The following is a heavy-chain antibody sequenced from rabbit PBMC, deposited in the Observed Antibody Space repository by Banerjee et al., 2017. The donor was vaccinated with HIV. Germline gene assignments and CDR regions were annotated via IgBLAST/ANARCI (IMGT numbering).Heavy chain of an antibody. D-gene: IGHD4-1*01. V-gene: IGHV1S45*01. CDR3: ARDLAGVIGWNFNL. J-gene: IGHJ4*01. CDR1: GFSFSSYYY. CDR2: IYTGSSGST. Sequence: QEQLVESGGGLVKPGGTLTLTCTASGFSFSSYYYMCWVRQAPGKGLELISCIYTGSSGSTYYADWAKGRFTIPQDSSAPVTLQMTSLTAADTATYLCARDLAGVIGWNFNLWGPGTLVTVS.